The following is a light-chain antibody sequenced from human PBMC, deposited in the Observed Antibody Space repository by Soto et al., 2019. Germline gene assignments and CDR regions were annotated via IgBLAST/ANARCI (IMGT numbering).Light chain of an antibody. J-gene: IGLJ3*02. CDR1: TGPVTSGQY. V-gene: IGLV7-46*01. CDR3: LLSFGGARV. Sequence: QTVVTQEPSLTVSPGGTVTLTCGSSTGPVTSGQYPYWFQQKPGQAPRTLIYDTTNRHSWTPARFSGSLLGGKAALTLSGAQTEDEAVFYCLLSFGGARVFGGGTKLPVL. CDR2: DTT.